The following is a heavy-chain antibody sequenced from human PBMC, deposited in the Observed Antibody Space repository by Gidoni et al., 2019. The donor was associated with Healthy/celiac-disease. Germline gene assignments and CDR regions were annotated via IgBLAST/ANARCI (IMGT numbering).Heavy chain of an antibody. J-gene: IGHJ5*02. CDR3: ARNVRYQLLFWFDP. CDR2: IYYSGST. D-gene: IGHD2-2*01. CDR1: GGSISSYY. Sequence: QVQLQESGPGLVKPSETLSLTCTVSGGSISSYYWSWLRQPPGKGLEWIGYIYYSGSTNYNPSLKRRVTISVDTSKNQFSLKLSSVTAADTAVYYCARNVRYQLLFWFDPWGQGTLVTVSS. V-gene: IGHV4-59*01.